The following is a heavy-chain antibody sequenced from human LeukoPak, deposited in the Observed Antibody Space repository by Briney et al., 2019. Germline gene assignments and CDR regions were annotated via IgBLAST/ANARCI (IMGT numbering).Heavy chain of an antibody. CDR1: GFTFSSYG. CDR3: AKPTYYYDSSGYGFDY. CDR2: ISYDGSNK. D-gene: IGHD3-22*01. Sequence: GGSLRLSCAASGFTFSSYGMHWVRQAPGKGLEWVAVISYDGSNKYYADSVKGRFTISRDNSKNTLYLQMNSLRAEDTAVYYCAKPTYYYDSSGYGFDYWGQGTLVTVSS. V-gene: IGHV3-30*18. J-gene: IGHJ4*02.